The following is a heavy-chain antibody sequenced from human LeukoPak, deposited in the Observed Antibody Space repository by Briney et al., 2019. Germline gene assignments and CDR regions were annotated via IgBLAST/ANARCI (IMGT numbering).Heavy chain of an antibody. CDR1: GFTFSGSA. V-gene: IGHV3-73*01. Sequence: GGSLRLSCAASGFTFSGSAMHWVRQASGKGLEWVGRIRSKANNYATAHAASVTGRFTISRDDSKNTAYLQMNSLKTEDTAVYYCTFGSGSSHWGQGTLVTVSS. J-gene: IGHJ1*01. CDR3: TFGSGSSH. D-gene: IGHD3-10*01. CDR2: IRSKANNYAT.